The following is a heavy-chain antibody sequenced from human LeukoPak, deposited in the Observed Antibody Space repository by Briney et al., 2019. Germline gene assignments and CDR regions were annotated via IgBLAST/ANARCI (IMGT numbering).Heavy chain of an antibody. D-gene: IGHD4-17*01. Sequence: SETLSLTCTVSGGSISSGGYYWSWIRQPPGKGLEWIGYIYHSGSTYYNPSLKSRVTISVDRSKNQFSLKLSSVTAADTAVYYCARVDYGDFLDPFDYWGQGTLVTVSS. J-gene: IGHJ4*02. CDR2: IYHSGST. V-gene: IGHV4-30-2*01. CDR1: GGSISSGGYY. CDR3: ARVDYGDFLDPFDY.